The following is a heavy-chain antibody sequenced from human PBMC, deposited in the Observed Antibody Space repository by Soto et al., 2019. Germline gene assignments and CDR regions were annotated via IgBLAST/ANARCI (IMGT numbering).Heavy chain of an antibody. CDR2: ISSSGNTI. J-gene: IGHJ3*02. CDR3: ARDLGYCSSTSCYVAAFDI. CDR1: GFTFSDYY. D-gene: IGHD2-2*01. V-gene: IGHV3-11*01. Sequence: GGSLRLSCAASGFTFSDYYMSWIRQAPGKGLECVSYISSSGNTIYYADSVKGRFTISRDNSKNSPFLQMNSLRAEDTAVNYCARDLGYCSSTSCYVAAFDIWGQGTMVTVSS.